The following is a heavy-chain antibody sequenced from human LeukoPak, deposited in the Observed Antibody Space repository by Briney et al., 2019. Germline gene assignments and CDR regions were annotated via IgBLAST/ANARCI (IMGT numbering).Heavy chain of an antibody. D-gene: IGHD6-13*01. CDR3: ATLTGYSSSWYVRVRPEFDY. Sequence: PGGSLRLSCSASGFTFSDYAMHWVRQAPGKGLEYVSAISSTGGSTYYADSVKGRFTISRDNAKNSLYLQMNSLRAEDTAVYYCATLTGYSSSWYVRVRPEFDYWGQGTLVTVSS. V-gene: IGHV3-64*04. CDR2: ISSTGGST. J-gene: IGHJ4*02. CDR1: GFTFSDYA.